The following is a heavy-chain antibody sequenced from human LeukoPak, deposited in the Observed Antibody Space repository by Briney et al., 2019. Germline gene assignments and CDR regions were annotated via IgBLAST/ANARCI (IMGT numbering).Heavy chain of an antibody. Sequence: SETLSLTCTVSGGSITTGPYYWSWIRRPPGKGLEWIAAIYHTGGSYYSSSLKGRATISVDTSKSQFSLKLSSVTAADTALYYCARSLVVAATVDHWGQGTLVTVSS. V-gene: IGHV4-39*01. D-gene: IGHD2-15*01. J-gene: IGHJ4*02. CDR1: GGSITTGPYY. CDR2: IYHTGGS. CDR3: ARSLVVAATVDH.